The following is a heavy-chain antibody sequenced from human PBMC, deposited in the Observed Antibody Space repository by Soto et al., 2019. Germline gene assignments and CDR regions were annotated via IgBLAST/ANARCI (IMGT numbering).Heavy chain of an antibody. CDR1: GGSIRSGGYS. CDR3: ARTSGRWFPYNWFDP. J-gene: IGHJ5*02. D-gene: IGHD2-15*01. Sequence: SLSLTCADSGGSIRSGGYSWRWILQPPGKGLEGIGYNNNSGSTYYNPSLKSRVTISVDRSKNQFSLKLSSVTAADTAVYYCARTSGRWFPYNWFDPWGQGTLVTVSS. CDR2: NNNSGST. V-gene: IGHV4-30-2*01.